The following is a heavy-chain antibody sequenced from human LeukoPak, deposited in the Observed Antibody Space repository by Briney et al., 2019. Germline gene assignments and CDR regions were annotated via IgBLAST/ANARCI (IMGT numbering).Heavy chain of an antibody. CDR2: INPSGGST. V-gene: IGHV1-46*01. Sequence: ASVKVSCKASGYTFTSYYMHWVRQAPGQGLEWMGIINPSGGSTSYAQKFRGRVTMTRDTSTSAVYMELSSLRSEDTAVYYCARDGSPAAAGHYFDYWGQGTLVTVSS. CDR1: GYTFTSYY. J-gene: IGHJ4*02. CDR3: ARDGSPAAAGHYFDY. D-gene: IGHD6-13*01.